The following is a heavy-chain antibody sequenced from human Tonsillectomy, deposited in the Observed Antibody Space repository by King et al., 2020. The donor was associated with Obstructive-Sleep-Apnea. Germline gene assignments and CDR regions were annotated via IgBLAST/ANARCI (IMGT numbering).Heavy chain of an antibody. D-gene: IGHD4-17*01. V-gene: IGHV3-30-3*01. Sequence: VQLVESGGGVVQPGRSLRLSCAASGFTFSSYALHWVRQAPGQGLEWVTCISYDGSNKFYAYSVKGRFTISRDKSKNTLYLQMNSLRAEDTAVYYCSRENYGDFYFDYWGQGTLVTVSS. CDR1: GFTFSSYA. CDR2: ISYDGSNK. J-gene: IGHJ4*02. CDR3: SRENYGDFYFDY.